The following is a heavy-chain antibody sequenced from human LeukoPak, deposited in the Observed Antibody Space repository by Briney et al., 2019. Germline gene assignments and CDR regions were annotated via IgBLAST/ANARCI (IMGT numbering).Heavy chain of an antibody. CDR1: GFTFSSYA. CDR3: TRLTLLRFDQTTNFDY. J-gene: IGHJ4*02. D-gene: IGHD1-7*01. CDR2: ISGSGGST. V-gene: IGHV3-23*01. Sequence: HPGGSLRLSCAASGFTFSSYAMSWVRQAPGKGLEWVSAISGSGGSTYYADSVKGRFTISRDNSKNTLYLQMNSLRAEDTAVYYCTRLTLLRFDQTTNFDYWGQGTLVTVSS.